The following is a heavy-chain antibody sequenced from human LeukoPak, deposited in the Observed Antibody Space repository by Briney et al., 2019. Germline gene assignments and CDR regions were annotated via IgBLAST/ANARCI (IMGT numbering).Heavy chain of an antibody. CDR3: ARARGYSGYGSY. CDR1: GGTFSSYA. V-gene: IGHV1-69*13. Sequence: GASVKVSCKASGGTFSSYAISWVRQAPGQGLEWMGGIIPIFGTANYARKFQGRVTITADESTSTAYMELSSLRSEDTAVYYCARARGYSGYGSYWGQGTLVTVSS. CDR2: IIPIFGTA. J-gene: IGHJ4*02. D-gene: IGHD5-12*01.